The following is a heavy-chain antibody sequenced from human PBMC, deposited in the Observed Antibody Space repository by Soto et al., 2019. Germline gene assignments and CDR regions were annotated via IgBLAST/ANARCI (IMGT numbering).Heavy chain of an antibody. Sequence: SVEVTCKESGYTFTCNGISWLRHAPGQGLEWMGWIRSYNGNTNYARKLKGRVTMTTDTSTSTAYMELRSLRSDDTAVYFCAREGFYDILSGSKWFDPCGQGPLVTVSS. J-gene: IGHJ5*02. CDR1: GYTFTCNG. CDR2: IRSYNGNT. V-gene: IGHV1-18*01. CDR3: AREGFYDILSGSKWFDP. D-gene: IGHD3-9*01.